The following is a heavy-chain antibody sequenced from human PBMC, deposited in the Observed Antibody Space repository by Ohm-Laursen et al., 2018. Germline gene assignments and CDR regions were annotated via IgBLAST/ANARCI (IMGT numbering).Heavy chain of an antibody. Sequence: SLRLSCAASGFTFSSYAMSWVRQAPGKGLEWVSAISGSGGSTYYADSVKGRFTISRDNAKNSLYLQMNSLRAEDTALYYCAKDRGRTGFISFDIWGQGTMVTVSS. V-gene: IGHV3-23*01. CDR2: ISGSGGST. J-gene: IGHJ3*02. CDR3: AKDRGRTGFISFDI. D-gene: IGHD1-14*01. CDR1: GFTFSSYA.